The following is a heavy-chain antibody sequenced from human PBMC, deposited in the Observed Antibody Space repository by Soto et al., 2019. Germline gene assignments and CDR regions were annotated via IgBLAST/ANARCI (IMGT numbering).Heavy chain of an antibody. D-gene: IGHD1-1*01. CDR2: IYYSGST. CDR3: ARDQERHYYMDV. J-gene: IGHJ6*03. V-gene: IGHV4-31*03. Sequence: TLSLTCTVSGGSISSGGYYWSWIRQHPGKGLEWIGYIYYSGSTYYNPSLKSRVTISVDTSKNQFSLKLSSVTAADTAVYYCARDQERHYYMDVWGKGTTVTVSS. CDR1: GGSISSGGYY.